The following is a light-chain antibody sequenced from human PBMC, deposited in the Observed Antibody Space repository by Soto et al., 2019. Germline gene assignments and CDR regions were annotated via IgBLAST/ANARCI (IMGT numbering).Light chain of an antibody. V-gene: IGKV3-15*01. Sequence: EIVMTQSPATLSVSPGERATLSCRARQGIKDYVAWFQQKPGQAPRLLIYGASTRATAIPARFSGSGSGTEFTLSISSLQSEDFAVYYCQQYNTCPRTFGQGTKVETK. CDR1: QGIKDY. CDR2: GAS. J-gene: IGKJ1*01. CDR3: QQYNTCPRT.